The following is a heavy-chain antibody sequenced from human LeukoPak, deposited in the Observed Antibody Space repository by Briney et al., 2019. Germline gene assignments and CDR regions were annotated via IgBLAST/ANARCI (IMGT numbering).Heavy chain of an antibody. J-gene: IGHJ4*02. CDR2: ISGYNGDT. D-gene: IGHD5-12*01. Sequence: ASVKVSCKASGYTFTTYGISWVRQAPGQGLEWMGWISGYNGDTNYAQNFQGRVTMTTDTSTSTAYMELRSLRSDDTAVYYCARNRVTITTMRYFDHWGQGTRVTVSS. CDR1: GYTFTTYG. CDR3: ARNRVTITTMRYFDH. V-gene: IGHV1-18*01.